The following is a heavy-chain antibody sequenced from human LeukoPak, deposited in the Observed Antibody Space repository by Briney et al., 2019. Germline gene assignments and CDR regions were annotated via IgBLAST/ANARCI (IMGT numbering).Heavy chain of an antibody. Sequence: PGGSLRLSCTASGLTFSNYWTTWVRQAPGKGLEWVATINKDGSVKHYVDSVRGRFTISRDNAKNSVFLQMNSLRVEDTAVYYCTNTLATSGYWGQGTLVTVSS. D-gene: IGHD1-1*01. V-gene: IGHV3-7*01. CDR3: TNTLATSGY. J-gene: IGHJ4*02. CDR2: INKDGSVK. CDR1: GLTFSNYW.